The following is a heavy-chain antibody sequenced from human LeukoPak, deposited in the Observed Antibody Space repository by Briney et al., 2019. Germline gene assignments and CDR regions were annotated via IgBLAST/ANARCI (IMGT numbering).Heavy chain of an antibody. J-gene: IGHJ4*02. CDR2: IYYSGRT. CDR1: GDSVSRSDSY. V-gene: IGHV4-39*01. CDR3: ARGYCSGGSCYWGDY. D-gene: IGHD2-15*01. Sequence: SETLSLTCSVSGDSVSRSDSYWDWIRQPPGKGLEWIGTIYYSGRTYYSPSLKSRVTMSVDPSNNQFSLNLRSVAAADTAVYYCARGYCSGGSCYWGDYWGQGALVTVSS.